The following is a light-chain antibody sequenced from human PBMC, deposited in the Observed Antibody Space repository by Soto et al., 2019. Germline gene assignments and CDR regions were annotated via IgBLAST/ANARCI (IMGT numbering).Light chain of an antibody. J-gene: IGKJ5*01. CDR2: DAS. CDR1: QGVSSY. V-gene: IGKV3D-11*01. Sequence: EIVLTQSPATPSLSPGERATLSCRASQGVSSYLAWYQQKPGQAPRLLIYDASNRATGIPARFSGSGPGTDFTLTISSLEPEDFAVYYCQQRSNWHSITFGQGTRLEIK. CDR3: QQRSNWHSIT.